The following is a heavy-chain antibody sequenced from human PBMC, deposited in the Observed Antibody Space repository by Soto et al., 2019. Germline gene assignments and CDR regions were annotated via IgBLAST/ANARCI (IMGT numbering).Heavy chain of an antibody. CDR1: GYTFFTYD. Sequence: QVHLVQSGVEVNTPGASVKVSCQASGYTFFTYDISWLRQAPGQGLEWMGGTSTYSGDTKYAQKFQGRVTMTTETTTTIAYLELRSLRADDTAVYYCARHHGPATAENWFDPWGQGTLVTVSS. V-gene: IGHV1-18*01. J-gene: IGHJ5*02. CDR3: ARHHGPATAENWFDP. D-gene: IGHD6-13*01. CDR2: TSTYSGDT.